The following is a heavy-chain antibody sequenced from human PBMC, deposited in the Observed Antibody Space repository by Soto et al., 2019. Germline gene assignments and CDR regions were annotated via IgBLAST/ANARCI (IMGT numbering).Heavy chain of an antibody. CDR2: LSPGGDSA. V-gene: IGHV3-23*01. CDR3: AKVRSAWFFDY. D-gene: IGHD6-19*01. J-gene: IGHJ4*02. CDR1: GFTFSSYA. Sequence: EVQVLESGGGLVQPGESLRLSCAASGFTFSSYAMTWVRQAPGKGLEWVSALSPGGDSAYYADSVKGLFTISRDNSKNTLYLQMNSLRAEDTAVYYCAKVRSAWFFDYWGQGTLVTVSS.